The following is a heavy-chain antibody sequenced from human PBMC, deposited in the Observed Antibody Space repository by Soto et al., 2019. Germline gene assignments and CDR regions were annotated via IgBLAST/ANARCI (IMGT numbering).Heavy chain of an antibody. Sequence: HPGGSLRLSCAASGFTVSSNYMSWVRQAPGKGLEWVSVIYSGGSTYYADSVKGRFTISRDNSKNTLYPQMNSLRAEDTAVYDCARESPHVDIVATITSRSYYYYGMDVWGQGTTVTVSS. V-gene: IGHV3-53*01. CDR2: IYSGGST. CDR3: ARESPHVDIVATITSRSYYYYGMDV. D-gene: IGHD5-12*01. CDR1: GFTVSSNY. J-gene: IGHJ6*02.